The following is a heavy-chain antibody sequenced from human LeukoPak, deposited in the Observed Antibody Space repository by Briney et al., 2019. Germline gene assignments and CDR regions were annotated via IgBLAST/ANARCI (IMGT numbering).Heavy chain of an antibody. CDR2: ISSSGSTI. CDR1: GFTFSSYE. D-gene: IGHD2-2*01. Sequence: GGSLRLSCAASGFTFSSYEMNWARQAPGKGLEWVSYISSSGSTIYYADSVKGRFTISRDNAKNSLYLQMNSLRAEDTAVYYCARLPDLYCSSTSCYENFDYWGQGTLVTVSS. CDR3: ARLPDLYCSSTSCYENFDY. V-gene: IGHV3-48*03. J-gene: IGHJ4*02.